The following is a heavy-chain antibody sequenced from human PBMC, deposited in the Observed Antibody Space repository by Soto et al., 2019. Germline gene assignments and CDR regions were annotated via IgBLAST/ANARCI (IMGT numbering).Heavy chain of an antibody. Sequence: EVQVVDSGGGLVKPGGSLRLSCEASGFSVTNAWMNWVRQAPGKGLEWVGRVYTSAEGGATNYAAPVKGRFTISRDDSKNTVYLQMNRLMSEDSAVYYCTTGSVEGLWGHGTTVTVCS. D-gene: IGHD2-15*01. CDR2: VYTSAEGGAT. V-gene: IGHV3-15*07. CDR3: TTGSVEGL. J-gene: IGHJ6*02. CDR1: GFSVTNAW.